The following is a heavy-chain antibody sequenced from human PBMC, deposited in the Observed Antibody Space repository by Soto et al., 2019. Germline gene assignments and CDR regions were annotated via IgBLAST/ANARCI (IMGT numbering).Heavy chain of an antibody. Sequence: SETLSLTCAVYGGSFSGYYWSWIRQPPGKGLEWIGEINHSGSTNYNPSLKSRVTISVDTSKNQFSLKLSSVTAADTAVYYCARRYRYFDWYKENWFDPWGQGXLVTVYS. V-gene: IGHV4-34*01. CDR3: ARRYRYFDWYKENWFDP. J-gene: IGHJ5*02. D-gene: IGHD3-9*01. CDR2: INHSGST. CDR1: GGSFSGYY.